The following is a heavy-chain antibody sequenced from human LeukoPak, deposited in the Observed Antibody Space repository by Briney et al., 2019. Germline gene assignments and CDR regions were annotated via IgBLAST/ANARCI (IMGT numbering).Heavy chain of an antibody. J-gene: IGHJ4*02. V-gene: IGHV5-10-1*01. CDR3: ARTYYSGSGSVDY. Sequence: GESLKISCKTSGYSFTNYWITWVRQMPGKGLEWMGRIDPSDSYANYSPSFQGHVTISADKSISTAYLQWSSLKASDTAMYYCARTYYSGSGSVDYWGQGTLVTVSP. CDR1: GYSFTNYW. CDR2: IDPSDSYA. D-gene: IGHD3-10*01.